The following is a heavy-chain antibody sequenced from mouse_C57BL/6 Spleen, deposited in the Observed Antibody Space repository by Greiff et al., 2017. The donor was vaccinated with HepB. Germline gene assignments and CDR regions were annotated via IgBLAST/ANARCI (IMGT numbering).Heavy chain of an antibody. CDR1: GFSLTSYA. CDR2: IWTGGGT. CDR3: ARKEDSNYEGYFDV. D-gene: IGHD2-5*01. Sequence: VQRVESGPGLVAPSQSLSITCTVSGFSLTSYAISWVRQPPGKGLEWLGVIWTGGGTNYNSALKSRLSISKDNSKSQVFLKMNSLQTDDTARYYCARKEDSNYEGYFDVWGTGTTVTVSS. V-gene: IGHV2-9-1*01. J-gene: IGHJ1*03.